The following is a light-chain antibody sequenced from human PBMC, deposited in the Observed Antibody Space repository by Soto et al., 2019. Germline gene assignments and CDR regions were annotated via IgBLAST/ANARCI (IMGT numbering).Light chain of an antibody. Sequence: TQPGAGAGSPGESITISYTGTSSDVGGYNYVSWYQQHPGKAPKLMIYDVINRPSGVSNRFSGSKSGNSASLTISGLQAEDEADYYCSSYTSSSTYVVFGGGTKVTVL. V-gene: IGLV2-14*03. CDR3: SSYTSSSTYVV. CDR2: DVI. J-gene: IGLJ2*01. CDR1: SSDVGGYNY.